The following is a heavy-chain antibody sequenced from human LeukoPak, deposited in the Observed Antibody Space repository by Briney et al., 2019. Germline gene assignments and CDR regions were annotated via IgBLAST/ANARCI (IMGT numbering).Heavy chain of an antibody. CDR1: GFTFATYS. CDR2: ISASSSTI. CDR3: ARDQETWGTVPTFDY. Sequence: GGSLRLSCAASGFTFATYSMNWVRQAPGKGLKWVSYISASSSTIYYADSVKGRLTISRDNAKNSLYLQMNSLRAEDTAVYYCARDQETWGTVPTFDYWGQGTLVTVSS. J-gene: IGHJ4*02. D-gene: IGHD4-17*01. V-gene: IGHV3-48*01.